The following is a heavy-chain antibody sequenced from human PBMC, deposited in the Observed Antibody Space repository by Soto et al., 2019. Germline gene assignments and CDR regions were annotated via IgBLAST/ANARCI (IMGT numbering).Heavy chain of an antibody. Sequence: EVQLVESGGGLVQPGGSLRLSCAASGFTFSTYSMNWVRQAPGKGLEWVSYISSSSSTIYYADSVKGRFTISRDNAKNSLYRQMNSLRAEDTAVYYCARHPVQLERRGQKQKFDYWGQGTLVTVSS. CDR3: ARHPVQLERRGQKQKFDY. V-gene: IGHV3-48*01. CDR2: ISSSSSTI. D-gene: IGHD1-1*01. CDR1: GFTFSTYS. J-gene: IGHJ4*02.